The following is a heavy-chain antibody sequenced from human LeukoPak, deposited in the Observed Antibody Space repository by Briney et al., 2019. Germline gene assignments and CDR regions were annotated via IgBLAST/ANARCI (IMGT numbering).Heavy chain of an antibody. D-gene: IGHD6-13*01. Sequence: GGSLRLSCAASGFTFSSYSMSWVRQAPGKGLEWVANIKQDGSEKYYVDSVKGRFTISRDNAKNSLYLQMNSLRAEDTAVYYCARGSSSSWLQLYYYYYMDVWGKGTTVTVSS. CDR3: ARGSSSSWLQLYYYYYMDV. J-gene: IGHJ6*03. CDR2: IKQDGSEK. V-gene: IGHV3-7*01. CDR1: GFTFSSYS.